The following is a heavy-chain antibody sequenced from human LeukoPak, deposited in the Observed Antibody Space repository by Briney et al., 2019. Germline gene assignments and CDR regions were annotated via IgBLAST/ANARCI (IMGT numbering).Heavy chain of an antibody. CDR3: ATGDYYGSGSSNY. CDR1: GFTFSSYS. Sequence: GGSLRLSCAASGFTFSSYSMNWVRQAPGKGLEWVSSISSSSSYIYYADSVKGRFTISRDNAKNSLYLQMNSLRAADTAVYYCATGDYYGSGSSNYWGQGTLVTVSS. D-gene: IGHD3-10*01. CDR2: ISSSSSYI. V-gene: IGHV3-21*04. J-gene: IGHJ4*02.